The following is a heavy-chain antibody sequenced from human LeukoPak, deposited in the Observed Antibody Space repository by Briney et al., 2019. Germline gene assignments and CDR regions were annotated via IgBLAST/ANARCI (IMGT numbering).Heavy chain of an antibody. D-gene: IGHD2-8*01. CDR1: AFTFGIYE. V-gene: IGHV3-48*03. CDR2: ISSSGSTI. Sequence: GPSLRPSCAAAAFTFGIYETSSVRQAPGKGLECVSYISSSGSTIYYADSVKGRFTIDRDNAQNSLYLQMNSLRAEDTAVYYCARDIMGYALYGMDVWGQGTTVTVSS. J-gene: IGHJ6*02. CDR3: ARDIMGYALYGMDV.